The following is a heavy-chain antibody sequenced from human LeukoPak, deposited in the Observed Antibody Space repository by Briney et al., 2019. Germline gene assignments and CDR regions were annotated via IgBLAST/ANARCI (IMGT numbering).Heavy chain of an antibody. D-gene: IGHD3-9*01. CDR1: GFTFTKYW. CDR3: ARVIDVLRYVEWSSDGDYYYYMDV. Sequence: GGSLRLSCAASGFTFTKYWMTWVRQAPGKGLEWVGNIKQDGSDKNYMDSVKGRFTISRDNTKNSVYLQMSSLRAEDTAVYFCARVIDVLRYVEWSSDGDYYYYMDVWGKGTTVTVSS. V-gene: IGHV3-7*01. J-gene: IGHJ6*03. CDR2: IKQDGSDK.